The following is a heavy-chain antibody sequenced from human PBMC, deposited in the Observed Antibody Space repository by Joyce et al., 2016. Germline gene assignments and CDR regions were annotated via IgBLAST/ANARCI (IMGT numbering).Heavy chain of an antibody. CDR2: IYYSRST. V-gene: IGHV4-39*07. J-gene: IGHJ4*02. Sequence: QLQLRESGPRLVKPSETLSLTCTVSGGSISSSSYYWGWIRQPPGKGLEWIGTIYYSRSTSSNPSLKSRVTISIDTSKNHFSLRLTSVTAADTAVYYCARGAYYDFWSGTRFYFDYWGQGTLVPVSS. CDR3: ARGAYYDFWSGTRFYFDY. CDR1: GGSISSSSYY. D-gene: IGHD3-3*01.